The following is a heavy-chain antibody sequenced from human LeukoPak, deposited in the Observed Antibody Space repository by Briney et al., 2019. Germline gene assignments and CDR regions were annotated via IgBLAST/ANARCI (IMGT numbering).Heavy chain of an antibody. D-gene: IGHD1-26*01. CDR3: ATEKDLLLDS. J-gene: IGHJ5*01. Sequence: ASVKLSCTVSGYSLSELSTHWVRHAPGQGLGWMGGFDPGDDETIYAQKFQGRVTMTEDTSTDTAYLEQSSLRSEDTAVYFCATEKDLLLDSWGQGTPVTVSS. CDR1: GYSLSELS. CDR2: FDPGDDET. V-gene: IGHV1-24*01.